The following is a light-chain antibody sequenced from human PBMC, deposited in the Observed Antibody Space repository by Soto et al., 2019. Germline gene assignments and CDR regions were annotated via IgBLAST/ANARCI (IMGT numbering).Light chain of an antibody. J-gene: IGKJ1*01. CDR1: QGISSY. Sequence: DIQLTQSPSFLSASVGDRVTITCRASQGISSYLAWYQQRPGKAPKLLMYGASTLQSEVPSRFSGSASGTTFTLTINNLQPEDFATYYCQQLNNFPRTFGQGTKVE. CDR2: GAS. V-gene: IGKV1-9*01. CDR3: QQLNNFPRT.